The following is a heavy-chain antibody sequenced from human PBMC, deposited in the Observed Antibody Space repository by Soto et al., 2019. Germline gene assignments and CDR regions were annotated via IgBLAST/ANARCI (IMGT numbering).Heavy chain of an antibody. Sequence: QVQLVESGGGVVQPGRSLRLSCAASGFTFSSYGMHWVRQAPGKGLEWVAVISYDGSNKYYADSVKGRFTISRDNSKNTLYLQMNSLRAEDTAVYYCAKGGLSDYWGQGTLVTVSS. D-gene: IGHD3-16*02. CDR3: AKGGLSDY. J-gene: IGHJ4*02. V-gene: IGHV3-30*18. CDR2: ISYDGSNK. CDR1: GFTFSSYG.